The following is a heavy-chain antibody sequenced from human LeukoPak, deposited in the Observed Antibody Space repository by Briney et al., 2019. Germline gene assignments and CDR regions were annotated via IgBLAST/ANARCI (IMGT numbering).Heavy chain of an antibody. CDR2: INAGNGNT. V-gene: IGHV1-3*01. CDR3: ARDHPLGAYNY. D-gene: IGHD1-26*01. CDR1: GYTFTSYA. J-gene: IGHJ4*02. Sequence: GASVKVSCKASGYTFTSYAMHWVRQAPGQRLEWMGRINAGNGNTKYSQKFQGRVTITRDTSASTAYMELSSLRSEDTAVYYCARDHPLGAYNYWGQGTLVTVSS.